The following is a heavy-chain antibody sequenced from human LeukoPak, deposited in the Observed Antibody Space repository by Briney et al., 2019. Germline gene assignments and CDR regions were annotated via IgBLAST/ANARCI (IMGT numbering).Heavy chain of an antibody. Sequence: GGSLTLSCASSGFTFSPYWMAWVRRAPGRGLEWWGHIYHDGSDKLYVRSVKRRFTKSRDNGKNSLYLQMNSLRAEDTAVYYCARLRVTGYGPDNWGQGTLVTVSS. CDR2: IYHDGSDK. J-gene: IGHJ4*02. V-gene: IGHV3-7*01. CDR3: ARLRVTGYGPDN. D-gene: IGHD5-12*01. CDR1: GFTFSPYW.